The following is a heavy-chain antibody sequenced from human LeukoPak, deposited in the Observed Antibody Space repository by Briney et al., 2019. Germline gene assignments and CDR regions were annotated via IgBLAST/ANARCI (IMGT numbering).Heavy chain of an antibody. Sequence: GGSLRLSCAASGFTFSSYSMNWVRQAPVKGLEWVSYISGGGETRYYADSVKGRLTISRDNGKNSLYLQMNSLRAEDTAVYYCARVNPTNSGFYTYWGQGTLVTVSS. CDR1: GFTFSSYS. J-gene: IGHJ1*01. CDR2: ISGGGETR. D-gene: IGHD3-22*01. V-gene: IGHV3-48*04. CDR3: ARVNPTNSGFYTY.